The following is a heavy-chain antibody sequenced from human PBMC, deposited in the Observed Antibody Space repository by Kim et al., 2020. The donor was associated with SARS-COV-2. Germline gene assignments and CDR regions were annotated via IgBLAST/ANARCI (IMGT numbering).Heavy chain of an antibody. CDR3: ARYSSSSLLRYHYSYYAMDV. V-gene: IGHV4-61*01. Sequence: SETLSLTCTVSGDSVSSGRHYWSWIRQPPGKGLDWIGYIDYGGGTNYNPSLKSRVTISVDTSKSQFSLRLSSVTAADTAVYYCARYSSSSLLRYHYSYYAMDVWGQGTTVAVS. CDR1: GDSVSSGRHY. J-gene: IGHJ6*02. CDR2: IDYGGGT. D-gene: IGHD6-6*01.